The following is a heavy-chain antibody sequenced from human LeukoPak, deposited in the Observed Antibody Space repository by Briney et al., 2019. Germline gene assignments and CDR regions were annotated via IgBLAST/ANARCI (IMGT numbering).Heavy chain of an antibody. J-gene: IGHJ6*03. D-gene: IGHD2-21*01. V-gene: IGHV3-30*02. CDR2: IRYDGSNK. CDR1: GFTFSSYG. Sequence: GGSLRLSCAASGFTFSSYGMHWVRQAPGKGLEWVAFIRYDGSNKYYADSVKGRFTISRDNSKNTLYLQMNSLRAEDTAVYYCAKSYCGGDCSELRSPGGYYYYMDVWGKGTTVTVSS. CDR3: AKSYCGGDCSELRSPGGYYYYMDV.